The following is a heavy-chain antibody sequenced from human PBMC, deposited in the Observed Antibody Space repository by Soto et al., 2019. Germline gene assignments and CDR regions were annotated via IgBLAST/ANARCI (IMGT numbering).Heavy chain of an antibody. CDR2: ISGSGGST. Sequence: GGSLRLSFAASGFTFSSYAMSWVRQAPGKGLEWVSAISGSGGSTYYADSVKGRFTISRDNSKNTLYLQMNSLRAEDTAVYYCAKGSHYYGSGSPNFDYWGQGTLVTVSS. D-gene: IGHD3-10*01. V-gene: IGHV3-23*01. J-gene: IGHJ4*02. CDR1: GFTFSSYA. CDR3: AKGSHYYGSGSPNFDY.